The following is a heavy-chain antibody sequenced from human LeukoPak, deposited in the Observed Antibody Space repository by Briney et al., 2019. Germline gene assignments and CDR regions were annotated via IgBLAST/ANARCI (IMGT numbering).Heavy chain of an antibody. Sequence: PGGSLRLSCAASGFTFSSSWMSWVRQAPGKGLEGVATINEVGSDKQYMDSVKGRLSISRDNPKNSLYLQMNSPRAEDTAVYFCARHGNWAFDFWGQGTMVTVSS. CDR3: ARHGNWAFDF. J-gene: IGHJ3*01. CDR2: INEVGSDK. V-gene: IGHV3-7*04. D-gene: IGHD1-1*01. CDR1: GFTFSSSW.